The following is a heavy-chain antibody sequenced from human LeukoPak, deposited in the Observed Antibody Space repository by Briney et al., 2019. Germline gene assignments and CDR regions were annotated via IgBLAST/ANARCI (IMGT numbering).Heavy chain of an antibody. J-gene: IGHJ4*02. Sequence: ASVKVSCKASGYTFTSYYMHWVRQAPGQGLEWMGIINPSGGSTSYAQKFQGRVTMTRDTSTSTVYMELSSLRSEDTAVYYCAKGRTGWTTVPDFDYWGQGTLVTVSS. CDR2: INPSGGST. D-gene: IGHD4-17*01. CDR3: AKGRTGWTTVPDFDY. CDR1: GYTFTSYY. V-gene: IGHV1-46*01.